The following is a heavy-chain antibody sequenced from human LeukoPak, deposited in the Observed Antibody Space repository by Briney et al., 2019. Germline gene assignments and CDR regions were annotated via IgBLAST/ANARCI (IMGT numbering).Heavy chain of an antibody. CDR3: ARGLGVVGYNFYYGMDV. CDR1: GFTFSSYA. D-gene: IGHD5-24*01. Sequence: GGSLRLSCAASGFTFSSYAMSWVRQAPGKGLEWVSAISGSGGSTYYADSVKGRFTISRDNSKNTLYLQMNSLRAEDTAVYYCARGLGVVGYNFYYGMDVWGQGTTVTVSS. CDR2: ISGSGGST. V-gene: IGHV3-23*01. J-gene: IGHJ6*02.